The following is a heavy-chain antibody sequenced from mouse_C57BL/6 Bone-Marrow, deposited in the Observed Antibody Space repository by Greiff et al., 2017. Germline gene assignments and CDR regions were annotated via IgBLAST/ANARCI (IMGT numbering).Heavy chain of an antibody. J-gene: IGHJ2*01. D-gene: IGHD2-1*01. CDR2: INPSSGYT. V-gene: IGHV1-7*01. Sequence: VKLMESGAELAKPGASVKLSCKASGYTFTSSWMHWVKQRPGQGLEWIGYINPSSGYTKYNQKFKDKATLTADKSSSTAYMQLSSLTYEYSAVYACASSPRYYGNPPFDYWGKGTTLTVAS. CDR3: ASSPRYYGNPPFDY. CDR1: GYTFTSSW.